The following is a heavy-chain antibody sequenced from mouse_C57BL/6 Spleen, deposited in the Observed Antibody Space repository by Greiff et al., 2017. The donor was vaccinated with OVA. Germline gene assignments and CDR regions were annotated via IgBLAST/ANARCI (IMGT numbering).Heavy chain of an antibody. CDR3: ARERDGSSFYAMDY. Sequence: EVMLVESGGDLVKPGGSLKLSCAASGFTFSSYGMSWVRQTPDKRLEWVATISSGGSYTYYPDSVKGRFTISRDNAKNTLYLQMSSLKSEDTAMYYCARERDGSSFYAMDYWGQGTSVTVSS. D-gene: IGHD1-1*01. CDR1: GFTFSSYG. J-gene: IGHJ4*01. CDR2: ISSGGSYT. V-gene: IGHV5-6*01.